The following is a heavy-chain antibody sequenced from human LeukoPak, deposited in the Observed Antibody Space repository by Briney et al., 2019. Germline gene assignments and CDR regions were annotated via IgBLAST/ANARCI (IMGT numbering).Heavy chain of an antibody. D-gene: IGHD2-2*02. CDR3: ARARRGYCSSTSCYSWFDP. CDR2: INHSGSN. J-gene: IGHJ5*02. V-gene: IGHV4-34*01. CDR1: GGSVSGYY. Sequence: SETLSLTCAVYGGSVSGYYWSWIRQPPGKGLEWIGEINHSGSNNYNPSLKSRVTISVDTSKNQFSLKLSSVTASDTAVYYCARARRGYCSSTSCYSWFDPWGQGTLVTVSS.